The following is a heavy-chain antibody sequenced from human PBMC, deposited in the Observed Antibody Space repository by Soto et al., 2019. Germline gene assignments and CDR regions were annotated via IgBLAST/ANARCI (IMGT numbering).Heavy chain of an antibody. D-gene: IGHD2-2*01. CDR3: PTDPIVVVPAAPSDAFDI. J-gene: IGHJ3*02. CDR1: GFTFSNAW. CDR2: IKSKTDGGTT. V-gene: IGHV3-15*01. Sequence: PGGSLRLSCAASGFTFSNAWMSWVRQAPGKGLEWVGRIKSKTDGGTTDYAAPVKGRLTISRDDSKNTLYLQMNRLKTEDTAVYYCPTDPIVVVPAAPSDAFDIWGQGTMVTVSS.